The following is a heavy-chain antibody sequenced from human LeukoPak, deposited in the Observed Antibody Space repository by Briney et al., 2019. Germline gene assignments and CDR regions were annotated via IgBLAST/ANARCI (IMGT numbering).Heavy chain of an antibody. V-gene: IGHV4-34*01. J-gene: IGHJ4*02. CDR3: ATTHYYDSSGYG. CDR1: GGSFSGYY. CDR2: INHSGST. Sequence: SETLSLTCAVYGGSFSGYYWSWIRQPPGKGLEWIGEINHSGSTNYNPSLKSRVTISVDTSKNQFSLKLSSVTAADTAVYYCATTHYYDSSGYGWGQGTLVTVSS. D-gene: IGHD3-22*01.